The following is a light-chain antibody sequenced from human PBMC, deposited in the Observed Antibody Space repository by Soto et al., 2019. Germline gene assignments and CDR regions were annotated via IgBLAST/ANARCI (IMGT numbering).Light chain of an antibody. CDR3: QSYDSSLRGSV. CDR2: GNS. CDR1: SSNIGAPYD. V-gene: IGLV1-40*01. Sequence: QSALTQPPSVSGAPGQRVTISCTGSSSNIGAPYDVHWYQQFPGTAPRVIIYGNSNRPSGVPDRFSGSKSGTSASLAITGLQAEDEADYYCQSYDSSLRGSVFGGGTKVTVL. J-gene: IGLJ3*02.